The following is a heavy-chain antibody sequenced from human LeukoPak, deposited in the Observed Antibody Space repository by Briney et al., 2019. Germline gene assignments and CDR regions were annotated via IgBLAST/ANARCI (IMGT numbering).Heavy chain of an antibody. CDR3: ARASEPSRDYYYGMDV. Sequence: ASVKVSCKASGGTFSSYAISWVRQAPGQGLEWMGRIIPILGIANYAQKFQGRVTITADKSTSTAYMELSSLRSEDTAVYYCARASEPSRDYYYGMDVWGQGTTVTVSS. CDR2: IIPILGIA. CDR1: GGTFSSYA. J-gene: IGHJ6*02. D-gene: IGHD1-26*01. V-gene: IGHV1-69*04.